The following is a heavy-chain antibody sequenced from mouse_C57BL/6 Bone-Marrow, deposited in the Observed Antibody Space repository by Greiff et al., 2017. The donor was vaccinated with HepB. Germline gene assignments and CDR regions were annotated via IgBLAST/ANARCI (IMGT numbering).Heavy chain of an antibody. Sequence: VKLVESGAELARPGASVKLSCKASGYTFTSYGISWVKQRTGQGLEWIGEIYPRSGNTYYNEKFKGKATLTADKSSSTAYMELRSLTSEDSAVYFCARRGYYGLWYFDVWGTGTTVTVSS. D-gene: IGHD1-1*01. V-gene: IGHV1-81*01. CDR3: ARRGYYGLWYFDV. CDR2: IYPRSGNT. J-gene: IGHJ1*03. CDR1: GYTFTSYG.